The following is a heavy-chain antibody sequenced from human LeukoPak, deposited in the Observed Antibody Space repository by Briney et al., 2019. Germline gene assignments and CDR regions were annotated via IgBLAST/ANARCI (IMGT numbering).Heavy chain of an antibody. J-gene: IGHJ4*02. CDR3: ARAGWFGEFYGPLDY. CDR1: GGSFSDNY. V-gene: IGHV4-34*01. D-gene: IGHD3-10*01. Sequence: SETLSLTCAVYGGSFSDNYWTWIRQSPGKGREWIGEINHSGSTNYNPSLKSRLTISVDTSKSQFSLKLTAVTAADTAVYYCARAGWFGEFYGPLDYWGQGNMVTVSS. CDR2: INHSGST.